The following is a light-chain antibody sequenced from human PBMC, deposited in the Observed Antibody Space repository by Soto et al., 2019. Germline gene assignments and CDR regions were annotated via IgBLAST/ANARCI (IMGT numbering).Light chain of an antibody. J-gene: IGKJ1*01. CDR3: QQYNSDLWT. CDR2: KAS. CDR1: QSISSW. V-gene: IGKV1-5*03. Sequence: DIQMTQSPSALSASLGDRVIIICRASQSISSWLAWYQQKPGKAPKLLIYKASSLESGVPSRFSGSGSGTEFTLTISSLQPDDCATYYCQQYNSDLWTFGQGTKVDIK.